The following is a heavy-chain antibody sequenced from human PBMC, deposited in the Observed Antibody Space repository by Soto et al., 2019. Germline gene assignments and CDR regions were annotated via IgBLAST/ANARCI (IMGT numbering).Heavy chain of an antibody. Sequence: SVKVSCKASGGTFSSYAISWVRQAPGQGLEWMGGIIPIFGTANYAQKFQGRVTITADESTSTAYMELSSLRSEDTAVYYCAREFHDTIFGLEYFDYWGQGTLVTVSS. V-gene: IGHV1-69*13. J-gene: IGHJ4*02. D-gene: IGHD3-3*01. CDR1: GGTFSSYA. CDR3: AREFHDTIFGLEYFDY. CDR2: IIPIFGTA.